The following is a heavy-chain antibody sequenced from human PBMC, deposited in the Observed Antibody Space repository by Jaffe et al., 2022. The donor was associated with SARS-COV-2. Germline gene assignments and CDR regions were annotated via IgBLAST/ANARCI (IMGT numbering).Heavy chain of an antibody. J-gene: IGHJ4*02. V-gene: IGHV3-15*01. CDR1: GFTFSNAW. CDR3: TTAEKDFWSGYYTGY. Sequence: EVQLVESGGGLVKPGGSLRLSCAASGFTFSNAWMSWVRQAPGKGLEWVGRIKSKTDGGTTDYAAPVKGRFTISRDDSKNTLYLQMNSLKTEDTAVYYCTTAEKDFWSGYYTGYWGQGTLVTVSS. CDR2: IKSKTDGGTT. D-gene: IGHD3-3*01.